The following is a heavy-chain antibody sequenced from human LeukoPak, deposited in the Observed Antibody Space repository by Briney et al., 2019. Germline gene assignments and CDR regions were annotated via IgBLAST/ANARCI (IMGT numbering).Heavy chain of an antibody. Sequence: SVKVSCKASGGTFSSYAISWVRQAPGQELEWMGRIIPILGIANYAQKFQGRVTITADKSTSTAYMELSSLRSEDTAVYYCARAEMATTNYFDYWGQGTLVTVSS. J-gene: IGHJ4*02. CDR1: GGTFSSYA. V-gene: IGHV1-69*04. D-gene: IGHD5-24*01. CDR3: ARAEMATTNYFDY. CDR2: IIPILGIA.